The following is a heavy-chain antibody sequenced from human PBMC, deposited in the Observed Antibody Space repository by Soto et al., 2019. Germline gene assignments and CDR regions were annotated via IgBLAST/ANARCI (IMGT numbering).Heavy chain of an antibody. CDR2: IYYSGST. D-gene: IGHD3-22*01. V-gene: IGHV4-59*01. CDR3: ARHNYYYDSSGYYGSWFDP. Sequence: NPSETLSLTCTVSGDSISRYYWSWIRQSPGKGLEWIGYIYYSGSTNYNPSLKSRVTISVDTSKNQFSLKLSSVTAADTAVYYCARHNYYYDSSGYYGSWFDPWGQGTLVTVSS. CDR1: GDSISRYY. J-gene: IGHJ5*02.